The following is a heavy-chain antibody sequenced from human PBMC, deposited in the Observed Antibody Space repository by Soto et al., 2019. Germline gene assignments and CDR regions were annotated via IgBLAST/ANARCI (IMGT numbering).Heavy chain of an antibody. CDR3: AREPYGDSQYFDY. CDR2: ISHDGRVT. D-gene: IGHD2-21*02. CDR1: GFTFNSLS. J-gene: IGHJ4*02. Sequence: QVPLLASGGGMVQPGTSLRLSCAASGFTFNSLSLHWVRQRPDKGLEWVAVISHDGRVTFYADFVKGRFTVSRDNSKNTIYLQVNSLRAEDTAVYYCAREPYGDSQYFDYWGQGTLVTVSS. V-gene: IGHV3-30*04.